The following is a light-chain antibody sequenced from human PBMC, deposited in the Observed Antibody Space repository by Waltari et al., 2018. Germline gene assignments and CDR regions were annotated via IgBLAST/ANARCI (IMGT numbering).Light chain of an antibody. V-gene: IGKV1-5*03. CDR2: NPS. CDR3: QQYNRHPWT. Sequence: DIQMTQSPSTLSAAVGDRVTITCRASQSISSWLAWYQQKPGKAPKLLSYNPSSLGSVVPSRFSGSGSGTEFTLTISSLQSDDSATYYCQQYNRHPWTFGQGTKVVVK. J-gene: IGKJ1*01. CDR1: QSISSW.